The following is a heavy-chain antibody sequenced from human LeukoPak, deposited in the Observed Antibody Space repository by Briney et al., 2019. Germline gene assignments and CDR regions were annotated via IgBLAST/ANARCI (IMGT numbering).Heavy chain of an antibody. CDR3: AKGGRGTYYADS. CDR2: ISARGGST. Sequence: GGSLKLSCEASGFTFSRYAMSWVRQAPGKGPEWDSAISARGGSTYYADAVKGRFTISRDNYKSTLYVQMNSLRAEDTVVYYCAKGGRGTYYADSWGQGTLVTVSS. V-gene: IGHV3-23*01. J-gene: IGHJ4*02. CDR1: GFTFSRYA. D-gene: IGHD3-16*01.